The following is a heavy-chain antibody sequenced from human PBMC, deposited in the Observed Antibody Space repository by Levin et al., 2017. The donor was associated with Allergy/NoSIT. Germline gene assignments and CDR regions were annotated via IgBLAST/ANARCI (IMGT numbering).Heavy chain of an antibody. V-gene: IGHV5-51*01. CDR1: GYSFTNYW. Sequence: KAGGSLRLSCRGSGYSFTNYWIGWVRQMPGKGLEWMGIIYPGDSDTRYSPSFQGQVTISVDKSISTAYLQWSSLKASDTAMYYCARPQRTGYPTPFDHWGQGTLVTVSS. CDR2: IYPGDSDT. J-gene: IGHJ4*02. D-gene: IGHD3/OR15-3a*01. CDR3: ARPQRTGYPTPFDH.